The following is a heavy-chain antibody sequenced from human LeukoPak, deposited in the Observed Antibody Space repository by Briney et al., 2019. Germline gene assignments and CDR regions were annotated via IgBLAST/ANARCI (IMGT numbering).Heavy chain of an antibody. CDR2: IYYSGST. J-gene: IGHJ4*02. CDR1: GGSISSSSYY. V-gene: IGHV4-39*07. CDR3: ARDLRGDTCFDY. Sequence: SETLSLTCTVSGGSISSSSYYWGWIRQPPGKGLEWIGSIYYSGSTYYNPSLKSRVTISVDTSKNQFSLKLSSVTAADTAVYYCARDLRGDTCFDYWGQGTLVTVSS. D-gene: IGHD5/OR15-5a*01.